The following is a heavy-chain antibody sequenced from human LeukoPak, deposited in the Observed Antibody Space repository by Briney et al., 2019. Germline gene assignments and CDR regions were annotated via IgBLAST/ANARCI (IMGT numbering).Heavy chain of an antibody. J-gene: IGHJ5*02. CDR3: ARDPDYALNWFDP. Sequence: SETLSLTCTVSGGSISSDRYSWSWIRQPPGKGLEWIGSIYHSGSTYYNPSLKSRVTISVDTSKNQFSLKLSSVTAADTAVYYCARDPDYALNWFDPWGQGTLVTVSS. D-gene: IGHD3-16*01. V-gene: IGHV4-39*07. CDR1: GGSISSDRYS. CDR2: IYHSGST.